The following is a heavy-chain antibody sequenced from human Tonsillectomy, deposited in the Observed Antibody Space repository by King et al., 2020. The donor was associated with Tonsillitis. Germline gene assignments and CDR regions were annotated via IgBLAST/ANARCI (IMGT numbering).Heavy chain of an antibody. D-gene: IGHD3-22*01. V-gene: IGHV3-21*01. CDR2: ISSSSNYI. J-gene: IGHJ4*02. CDR3: ARGRSIFPYYYDSSGLNHFDY. Sequence: VQLVESGGGLVKPGGSLRLSCAASGFTFSTYSMNWVRQAPGKGLEWVSSISSSSNYIYYADSVKGRFTISRDNAKNSLYLQMNRLRAEDTAVYYCARGRSIFPYYYDSSGLNHFDYWGQGTLVTVSS. CDR1: GFTFSTYS.